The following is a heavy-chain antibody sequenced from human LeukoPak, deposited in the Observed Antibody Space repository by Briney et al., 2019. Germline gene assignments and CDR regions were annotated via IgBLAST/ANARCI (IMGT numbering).Heavy chain of an antibody. Sequence: PSETLSLTCAVYGGSFSGYYWSWGRHPPGKGLEWIGEINHSGSTNYNPSLKSRVTISVDTSKNQFSLKLSSVTAADTAVYYCARAGDYDFWSGYFPIWFEPWGQGTLVTVSS. CDR1: GGSFSGYY. V-gene: IGHV4-34*01. J-gene: IGHJ5*02. CDR3: ARAGDYDFWSGYFPIWFEP. CDR2: INHSGST. D-gene: IGHD3-3*01.